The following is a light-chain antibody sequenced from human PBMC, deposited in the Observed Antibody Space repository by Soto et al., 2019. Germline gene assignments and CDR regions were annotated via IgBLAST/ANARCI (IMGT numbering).Light chain of an antibody. Sequence: ESVLTQSPGTLSLSPGESATLSCRASQTVPSKYLTWYQHKPGQPPRLLIYGASIRATGIPDRYTGGRSGADFTLTITGLEPEDFAVYYGQRFGDSRLAFTLGRGTELEI. CDR2: GAS. CDR3: QRFGDSRLAFT. V-gene: IGKV3-20*01. J-gene: IGKJ2*01. CDR1: QTVPSKY.